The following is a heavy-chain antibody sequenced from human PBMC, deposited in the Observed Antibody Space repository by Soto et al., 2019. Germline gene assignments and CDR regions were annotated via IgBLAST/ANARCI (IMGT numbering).Heavy chain of an antibody. J-gene: IGHJ5*02. CDR2: IYYSGST. Sequence: SETLSLTCTVSGGSISSYYWSWIRQPPGKGLEWIGYIYYSGSTNYNPSLKSRVTISVDTYKNQFSLKMSSVTAADTDVYYCARGPLCDAAGTRGWFDPWDQGNLVTVSS. V-gene: IGHV4-59*01. CDR1: GGSISSYY. D-gene: IGHD6-13*01. CDR3: ARGPLCDAAGTRGWFDP.